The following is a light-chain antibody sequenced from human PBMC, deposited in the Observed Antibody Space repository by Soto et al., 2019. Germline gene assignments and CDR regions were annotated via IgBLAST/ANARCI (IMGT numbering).Light chain of an antibody. V-gene: IGKV1-33*01. CDR2: DTS. CDR1: HDIGTY. J-gene: IGKJ4*01. CDR3: QQFDCFPLT. Sequence: DVQMTQSPSSLSASVGDRVTITCQASHDIGTYLNLYQHKPGKAPKLLIFDTSHLATGVPARFGGGGCDTYFTFTITILQPEAFAVYYCQQFDCFPLTFGGGTHVEI.